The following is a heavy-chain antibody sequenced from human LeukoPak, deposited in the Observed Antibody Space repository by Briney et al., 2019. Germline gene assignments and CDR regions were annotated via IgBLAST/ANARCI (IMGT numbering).Heavy chain of an antibody. CDR2: ISWNSGSI. Sequence: GGSLRLSCAASGFTFDDYAMHWVRQAPGKGLEWVSGISWNSGSIGYADSVKGRFTISRDSFKNTLYLQMNSLRPEDTAVYYCAKEGDYCGSGSYRDGFDIWGQGTRATVSS. V-gene: IGHV3-9*01. CDR3: AKEGDYCGSGSYRDGFDI. J-gene: IGHJ3*02. D-gene: IGHD3-10*01. CDR1: GFTFDDYA.